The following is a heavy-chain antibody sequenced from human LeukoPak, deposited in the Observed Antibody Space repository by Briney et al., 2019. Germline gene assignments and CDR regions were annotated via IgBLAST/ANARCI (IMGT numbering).Heavy chain of an antibody. J-gene: IGHJ3*02. V-gene: IGHV4-59*01. CDR1: GGSISSYY. CDR3: ACLTTADAFDI. D-gene: IGHD3-22*01. CDR2: IYDSGST. Sequence: MTSETLSLTCTVSGGSISSYYWSWIRQPPGKGLEWIGYIYDSGSTNYNPSLKRRVTISVDTSKNQFSLKLSSVTAADTAVYYCACLTTADAFDIWGQGTMVTVSS.